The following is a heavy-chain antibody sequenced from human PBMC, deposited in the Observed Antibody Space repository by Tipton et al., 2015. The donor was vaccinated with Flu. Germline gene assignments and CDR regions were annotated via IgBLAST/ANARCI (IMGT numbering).Heavy chain of an antibody. CDR2: IYYSGST. Sequence: LRLSCTVSGGSISSYYWSWIRQPPGKGLEWIGYIYYSGSTNYNPSLKSRVTISVDTSKNQFSLKLSSVTAADTAVYYCARDVATTVVEPGYYFDYWGQGTLVTVSS. J-gene: IGHJ4*02. V-gene: IGHV4-59*01. D-gene: IGHD5-12*01. CDR1: GGSISSYY. CDR3: ARDVATTVVEPGYYFDY.